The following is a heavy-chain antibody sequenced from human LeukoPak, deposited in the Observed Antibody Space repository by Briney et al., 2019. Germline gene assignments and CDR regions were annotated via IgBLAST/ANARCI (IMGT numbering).Heavy chain of an antibody. CDR1: GDSIGSYY. D-gene: IGHD3-16*02. Sequence: SETLSLTCSVSGDSIGSYYWTWIRQSPGKGLEWIGYIYYSGSTNYSPSLKSRVTISVDTSNNQFSLQLRSVTAADTAIYYCARGRARDGSYPWLDSWGQGTLATVSS. CDR2: IYYSGST. V-gene: IGHV4-59*01. J-gene: IGHJ5*01. CDR3: ARGRARDGSYPWLDS.